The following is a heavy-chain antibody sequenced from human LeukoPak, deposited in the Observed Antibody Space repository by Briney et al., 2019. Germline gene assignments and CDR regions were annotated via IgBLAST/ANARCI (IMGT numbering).Heavy chain of an antibody. D-gene: IGHD5/OR15-5a*01. Sequence: PSETLSLTCTVSGGSISSYYWSWIRQPPGKGLEWIGYIYYSGITNYNPSLKSRITISADTSRNQFSLKLSSVTAADTAVYYCARQSTHDIDYWGQGTLVTVSS. CDR1: GGSISSYY. CDR2: IYYSGIT. V-gene: IGHV4-59*08. J-gene: IGHJ4*02. CDR3: ARQSTHDIDY.